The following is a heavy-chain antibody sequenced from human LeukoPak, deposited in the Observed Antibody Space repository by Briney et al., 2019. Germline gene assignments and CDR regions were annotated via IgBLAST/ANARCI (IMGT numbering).Heavy chain of an antibody. V-gene: IGHV4-39*01. J-gene: IGHJ5*02. CDR2: IYYSGST. CDR1: GGSISSSSYY. Sequence: SETLFLTCTVSGGSISSSSYYWGWIRQPPGKGLEWIGSIYYSGSTYYNPSLKSRVTITVDTSKNQFSLKLSSVTAADTAVYYCARITDWFDPWGQGTLVTVSS. CDR3: ARITDWFDP.